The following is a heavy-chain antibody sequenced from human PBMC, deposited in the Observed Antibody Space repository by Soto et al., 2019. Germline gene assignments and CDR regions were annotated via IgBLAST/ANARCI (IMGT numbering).Heavy chain of an antibody. CDR2: IISIFGTA. CDR3: ARENRYIFYGMDV. CDR1: GGTFSSYA. D-gene: IGHD1-1*01. Sequence: QEQLVQSGAEVKKPGSSVKVSCKSSGGTFSSYAINWVRQAPGQGLEWMGGIISIFGTANYAQNFQDRVTITADVSTNTAYMELSSLRSADTAMYYCARENRYIFYGMDVWGQGTTVTVSS. V-gene: IGHV1-69*01. J-gene: IGHJ6*02.